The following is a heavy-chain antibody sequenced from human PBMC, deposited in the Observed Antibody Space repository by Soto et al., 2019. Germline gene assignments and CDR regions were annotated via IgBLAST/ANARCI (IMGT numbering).Heavy chain of an antibody. CDR3: AGGRVYSSGWLGVDYYYYGMDV. V-gene: IGHV6-1*01. Sequence: PSQTLSLTCAISGDSVSSNSAAWNWIRQSPSRGLEWLGRTYYRSKWYNDYAVSVKSRITINPDTSKNQFSLQLNSVAPEDTAVYYCAGGRVYSSGWLGVDYYYYGMDVWGQGTTVTVSS. CDR2: TYYRSKWYN. D-gene: IGHD6-19*01. J-gene: IGHJ6*02. CDR1: GDSVSSNSAA.